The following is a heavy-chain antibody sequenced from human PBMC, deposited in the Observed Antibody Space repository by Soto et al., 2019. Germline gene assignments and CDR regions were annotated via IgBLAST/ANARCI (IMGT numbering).Heavy chain of an antibody. J-gene: IGHJ4*02. Sequence: QVQLVESGGGVVQPGRSLRLSCAASGFTFSSYAMHWVRQAPGKGLEWVAVISYDGSNKYYADSVKGRFTISRDNSKNALYLQMNSLRAVDTALYYCASAGIAMAGTVFGRAGDYWGQGTLVTVSS. CDR1: GFTFSSYA. V-gene: IGHV3-30-3*01. CDR3: ASAGIAMAGTVFGRAGDY. CDR2: ISYDGSNK. D-gene: IGHD6-19*01.